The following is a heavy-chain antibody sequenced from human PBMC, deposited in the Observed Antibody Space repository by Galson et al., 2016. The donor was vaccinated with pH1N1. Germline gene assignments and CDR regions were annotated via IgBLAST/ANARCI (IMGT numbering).Heavy chain of an antibody. D-gene: IGHD3-10*01. CDR2: IGPIFGSI. Sequence: SVKVSCKASGGTFSNSAISWVRQAPGQGLEWMGGIGPIFGSINYAQRFQGRVTVSADIFTNTAYMELSRLRSEDTAIYYCATAGPLVREILYYSYSMDVWGQGTTVTVSS. V-gene: IGHV1-69*06. CDR3: ATAGPLVREILYYSYSMDV. CDR1: GGTFSNSA. J-gene: IGHJ6*02.